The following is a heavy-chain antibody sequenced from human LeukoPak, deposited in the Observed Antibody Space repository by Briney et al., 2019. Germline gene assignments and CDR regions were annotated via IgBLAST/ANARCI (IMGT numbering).Heavy chain of an antibody. V-gene: IGHV3-48*02. Sequence: PGGSLRLSCAASGFTFSSYSMNWVRQAPGKGLEWVSYISSSSTIYYADSVKGRFTISRDNAKNSLYLQMNSLRDEDTAVYYCASIPMASYYYDSSGYYTLMGDYWGQGTLVTVSS. D-gene: IGHD3-22*01. CDR1: GFTFSSYS. J-gene: IGHJ4*02. CDR3: ASIPMASYYYDSSGYYTLMGDY. CDR2: ISSSSTI.